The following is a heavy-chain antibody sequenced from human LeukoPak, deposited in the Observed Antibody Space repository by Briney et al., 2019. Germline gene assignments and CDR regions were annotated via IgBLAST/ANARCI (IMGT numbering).Heavy chain of an antibody. CDR2: IYHSGST. V-gene: IGHV4-38-2*02. D-gene: IGHD6-6*01. CDR1: GYSISSGYY. Sequence: SETLSLTCTVSGYSISSGYYWGWIRQPPGKGLEWIGSIYHSGSTYYNPSLKSRVTISVDRSKNQFSLKLSSVTAADTAVYYCARVEQLVRWFDPWGQGTLVTVSS. CDR3: ARVEQLVRWFDP. J-gene: IGHJ5*02.